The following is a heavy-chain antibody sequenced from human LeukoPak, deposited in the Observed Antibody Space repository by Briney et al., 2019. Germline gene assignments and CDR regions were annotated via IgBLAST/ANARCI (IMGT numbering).Heavy chain of an antibody. CDR3: TTGIRGD. CDR1: GFTFSSYA. Sequence: GGSLRLSCAASGFTFSSYAMSWVRQAPGKGLEWISTITGSGVTTYYADSVKGRFTISRDNSKNTLYLQMNSLKTEDTAIYYCTTGIRGDWGQGTLVTVSS. CDR2: ITGSGVTT. V-gene: IGHV3-23*01. J-gene: IGHJ4*02. D-gene: IGHD3-3*02.